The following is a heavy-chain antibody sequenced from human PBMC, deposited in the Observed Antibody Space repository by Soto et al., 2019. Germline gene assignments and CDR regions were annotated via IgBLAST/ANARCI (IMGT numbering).Heavy chain of an antibody. CDR1: GFTFSNHW. J-gene: IGHJ4*02. Sequence: EVQLLESGGGLVQPGGSLRLSCAASGFTFSNHWMHWVRQAPGKGLVWVSRINSDGSTTTYADSVKGRFTISRDNAKNTLYLQLNSVRAEDTALYYCARGYSSGPDYWGQGTLVTVSS. CDR3: ARGYSSGPDY. D-gene: IGHD6-19*01. V-gene: IGHV3-74*01. CDR2: INSDGSTT.